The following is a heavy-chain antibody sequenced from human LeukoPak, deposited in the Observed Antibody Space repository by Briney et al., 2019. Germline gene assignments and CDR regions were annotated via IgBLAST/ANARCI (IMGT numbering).Heavy chain of an antibody. CDR2: INHSGST. Sequence: PSETLSLTCAVYVGSFSGYYWTWVRQPPGKGLEWIGEINHSGSTNYNPSLKSRVTISVDPSKNQFSLKLSSVTAADTAVYFCARGGYYSPSDYWGQGTLVTVSS. V-gene: IGHV4-34*01. J-gene: IGHJ4*02. CDR3: ARGGYYSPSDY. CDR1: VGSFSGYY. D-gene: IGHD2-15*01.